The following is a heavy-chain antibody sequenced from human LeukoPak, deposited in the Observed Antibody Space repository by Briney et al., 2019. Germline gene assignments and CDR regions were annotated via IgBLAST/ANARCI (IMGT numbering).Heavy chain of an antibody. CDR1: GFTFSSYA. CDR3: ARDHRYYYDSGGYYIWYFDL. V-gene: IGHV3-23*01. CDR2: ISGSGGST. J-gene: IGHJ2*01. D-gene: IGHD3-22*01. Sequence: GGSLRLSCAASGFTFSSYAMSWVRQAPGKGLEWVSAISGSGGSTYYADSVKGRFTISRDNSKNTLYLQMNSLRAEDTAVYYCARDHRYYYDSGGYYIWYFDLWGRGTLVTVSS.